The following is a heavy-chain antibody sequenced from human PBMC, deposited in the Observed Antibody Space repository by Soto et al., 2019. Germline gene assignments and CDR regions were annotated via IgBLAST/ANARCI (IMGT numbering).Heavy chain of an antibody. CDR1: GGSISSSNW. Sequence: PSETLSLTCAVSGGSISSSNWWSWVRQPPGKGLEWIGDIYYSGSTNYNPSLKSRVTISVDTSKNQFSLKLSSVTAADTAVYYCASQYCSGGSCHFAYWGQGTLVTVSS. CDR3: ASQYCSGGSCHFAY. CDR2: IYYSGST. J-gene: IGHJ4*02. D-gene: IGHD2-15*01. V-gene: IGHV4-4*02.